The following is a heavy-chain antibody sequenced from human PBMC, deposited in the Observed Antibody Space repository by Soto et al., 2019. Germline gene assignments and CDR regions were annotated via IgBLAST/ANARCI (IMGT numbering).Heavy chain of an antibody. CDR1: GASITRGGFL. V-gene: IGHV4-31*03. CDR2: ISYNGRT. Sequence: QVQLQESGPGLVKPSQTLSLTCSVSGASITRGGFLWTWIRQHPGKGLEWIGFISYNGRTSYNPSLKSRVTISADTSKNQFSLQLSSVTAADTAVYYCARSAVVVIRIDSWGQGTPVTVSA. CDR3: ARSAVVVIRIDS. J-gene: IGHJ4*02. D-gene: IGHD3-22*01.